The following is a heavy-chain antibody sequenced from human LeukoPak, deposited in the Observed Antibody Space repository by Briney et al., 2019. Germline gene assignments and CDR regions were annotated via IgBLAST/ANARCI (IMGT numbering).Heavy chain of an antibody. Sequence: PGASLRLSCAASGFTFSSYAMSWVRQAPGKGLEWVSAISGSGGSTYYADSVKGRFTISRDNPKNTLYLQMSSLRAEDTAVYYCAKGETYYYDNSGSCAFDIWGQGTMVTVSS. CDR2: ISGSGGST. D-gene: IGHD3-22*01. CDR3: AKGETYYYDNSGSCAFDI. V-gene: IGHV3-23*01. J-gene: IGHJ3*02. CDR1: GFTFSSYA.